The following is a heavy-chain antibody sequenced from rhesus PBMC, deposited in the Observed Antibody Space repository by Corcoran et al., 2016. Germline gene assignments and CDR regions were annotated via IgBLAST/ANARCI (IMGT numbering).Heavy chain of an antibody. J-gene: IGHJ1*01. V-gene: IGHV4-80*01. CDR2: INGNSGGT. Sequence: QVQLQESGPGLVKPSEPLSLTCAVSGGSFSSYWWSWIRQPPGKGLEWIGEINGNSGGTNCHPSLKSRVTIAKDASKSQVSLKLSSGTAADTAMYYGARDDVRYLDWFTWGQGALVTVSS. D-gene: IGHD3-3*01. CDR1: GGSFSSYW. CDR3: ARDDVRYLDWFT.